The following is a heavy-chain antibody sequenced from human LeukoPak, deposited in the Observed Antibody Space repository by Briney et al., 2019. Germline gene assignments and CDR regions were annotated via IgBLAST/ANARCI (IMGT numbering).Heavy chain of an antibody. V-gene: IGHV3-23*01. J-gene: IGHJ4*02. D-gene: IGHD6-13*01. CDR3: ARVPYSSSWYYFDY. CDR1: GFTFSSYA. CDR2: ISGSGGST. Sequence: GGSLRLSCAASGFTFSSYAMSWVRQAPGKGLEWVSAISGSGGSTYYADSVKGRFTISRDNSKNTLYLQMNSLRAEDTAVYYCARVPYSSSWYYFDYWGQGNLVTVSS.